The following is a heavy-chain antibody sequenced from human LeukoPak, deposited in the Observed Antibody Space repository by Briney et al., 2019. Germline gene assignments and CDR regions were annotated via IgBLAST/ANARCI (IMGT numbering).Heavy chain of an antibody. CDR1: GGSISSGAYY. V-gene: IGHV4-30-4*08. CDR2: IYYSGST. Sequence: SETLSLTCTVSGGSISSGAYYWSWIRQPPGKGLEWIGYIYYSGSTSYNPSLKSRVTISVDTSKNQFSLKLNSVTAADTAVFYCARGIMSFDYWGRGTLVTVSS. CDR3: ARGIMSFDY. D-gene: IGHD2-21*01. J-gene: IGHJ4*02.